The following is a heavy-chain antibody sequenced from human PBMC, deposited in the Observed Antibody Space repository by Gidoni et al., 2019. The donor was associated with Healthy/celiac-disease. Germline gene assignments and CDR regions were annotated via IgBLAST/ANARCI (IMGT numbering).Heavy chain of an antibody. CDR3: AKSGYDSFGYFDY. CDR2: ISGSGGST. J-gene: IGHJ4*02. CDR1: GFTFSSYA. D-gene: IGHD5-12*01. V-gene: IGHV3-23*01. Sequence: EVQLLESGGGLVQPGGYLRLSCAASGFTFSSYAMSWVRQALGRGLEWFSAISGSGGSTYYADSVKGRFTISRDNSKNTLYLQMNSLRAEDTAVYYCAKSGYDSFGYFDYWGQGTLVTVSS.